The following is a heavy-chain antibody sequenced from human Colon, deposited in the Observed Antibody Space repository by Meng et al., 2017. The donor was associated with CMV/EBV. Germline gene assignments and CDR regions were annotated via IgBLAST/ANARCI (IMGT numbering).Heavy chain of an antibody. J-gene: IGHJ4*02. D-gene: IGHD6-13*01. CDR2: IYPQDGGT. V-gene: IGHV1-2*02. Sequence: QLAHSGTEVKKPGASVKVSCKPSGYPFTANHLHWVPQAPGQGLEWMGLIYPQDGGTYFAQKFQDRVTLTRDTSITTAYMELSGLTSDDTAIYYCVRESWYFDFWGEGTLVTVSS. CDR1: GYPFTANH. CDR3: VRESWYFDF.